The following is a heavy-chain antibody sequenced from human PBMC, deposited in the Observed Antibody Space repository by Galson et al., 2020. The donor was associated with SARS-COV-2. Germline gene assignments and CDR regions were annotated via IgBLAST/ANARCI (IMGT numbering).Heavy chain of an antibody. Sequence: ASVKVSCKASGYTFTGYYMHWVRQAPGQGLKWMGWINPNSGGTNYAQKFQGWVTMTRDTSISTAYMELSRLKSDDTAVYYCARETGRTTFNCFDAWGQGTLVTVSS. D-gene: IGHD3-10*01. J-gene: IGHJ5*02. CDR1: GYTFTGYY. V-gene: IGHV1-2*04. CDR3: ARETGRTTFNCFDA. CDR2: INPNSGGT.